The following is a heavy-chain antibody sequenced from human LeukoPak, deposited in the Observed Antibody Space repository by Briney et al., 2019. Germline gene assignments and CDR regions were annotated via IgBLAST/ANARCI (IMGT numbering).Heavy chain of an antibody. CDR1: GCSISSYY. V-gene: IGHV4-59*01. CDR2: IYYSGST. D-gene: IGHD3-22*01. Sequence: SETLSLTCTVSGCSISSYYWSWIRQPPGKGLEWIGYIYYSGSTNYNPSLKSRVTISVDTSKNQFSLKLSSVTAADTAVYYCARADSSGYYLAFDIWGQGTMVTVSS. J-gene: IGHJ3*02. CDR3: ARADSSGYYLAFDI.